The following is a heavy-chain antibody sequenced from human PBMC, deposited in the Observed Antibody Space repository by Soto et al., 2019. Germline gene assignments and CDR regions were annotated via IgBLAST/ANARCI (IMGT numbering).Heavy chain of an antibody. CDR1: GDSISGYY. CDR2: IHYSGSA. CDR3: ARQGAYGDYGRYYFDY. D-gene: IGHD4-17*01. Sequence: SETLSLTCTVSGDSISGYYWSWIRQPPGKGLEWLGYIHYSGSAIYNPSLKSRITISLDTSKNQFSLKLTSVTAADTAVYYCARQGAYGDYGRYYFDYWGQGTLVTVSS. V-gene: IGHV4-59*08. J-gene: IGHJ4*02.